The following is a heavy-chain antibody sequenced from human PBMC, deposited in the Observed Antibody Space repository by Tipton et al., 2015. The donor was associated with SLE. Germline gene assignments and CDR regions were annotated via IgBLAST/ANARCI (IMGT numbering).Heavy chain of an antibody. CDR3: ARGSWNDNAFDI. CDR2: IIPILGTA. CDR1: GGTFSSYA. V-gene: IGHV1-69*05. D-gene: IGHD1-1*01. Sequence: QSGPEVKKPGSSVKVSCKASGGTFSSYAISWVRQAPGQGLEWMGGIIPILGTANYAQKFQGRVTITTDESTSTAYMELSSLRSEDTAVYYCARGSWNDNAFDIWGQGTMVTVSS. J-gene: IGHJ3*02.